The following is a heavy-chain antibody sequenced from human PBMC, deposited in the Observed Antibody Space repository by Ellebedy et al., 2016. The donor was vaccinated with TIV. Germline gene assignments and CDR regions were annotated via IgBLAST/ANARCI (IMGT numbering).Heavy chain of an antibody. V-gene: IGHV4-59*01. J-gene: IGHJ6*02. CDR2: IHYSGSI. Sequence: MPSETLSLTCTVSGGSIDSNYWSWIRQPPGKGLEWIGYIHYSGSISYNPSLRSRVTISLERPKNRFSLRLSSVTAADTAVYYCARGVGQNCSGGSCNRHYYYYGMDVWGHGTTVTVS. CDR3: ARGVGQNCSGGSCNRHYYYYGMDV. CDR1: GGSIDSNY. D-gene: IGHD2-15*01.